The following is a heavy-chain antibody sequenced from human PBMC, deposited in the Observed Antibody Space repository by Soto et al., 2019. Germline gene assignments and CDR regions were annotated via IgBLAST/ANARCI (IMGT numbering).Heavy chain of an antibody. Sequence: GASVEVSCKASGYTFTSYAMHWVRQAPGQRLEWMGWINAGNGNTKYSQKFQGRVTITRDTSASTAYMELSSLRSEDTAVYYCARTLPLIAAATELAYVVGDGMDVWCQGTPVTFSS. CDR3: ARTLPLIAAATELAYVVGDGMDV. CDR2: INAGNGNT. V-gene: IGHV1-3*01. D-gene: IGHD6-13*01. J-gene: IGHJ6*02. CDR1: GYTFTSYA.